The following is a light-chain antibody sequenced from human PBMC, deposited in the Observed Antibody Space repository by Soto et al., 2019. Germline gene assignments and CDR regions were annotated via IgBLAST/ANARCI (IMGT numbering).Light chain of an antibody. J-gene: IGLJ1*01. V-gene: IGLV2-14*03. CDR2: DVS. CDR3: SSFTGSNYV. CDR1: ISDVGGYNF. Sequence: QSALPQPASVSGSPGQSITISCTGTISDVGGYNFVSWYQQYPGKAPKLMICDVSNRPSGVSNRFSGSKSGNTASLTISGLQAEDEADYYCSSFTGSNYVFGTGTKLTVL.